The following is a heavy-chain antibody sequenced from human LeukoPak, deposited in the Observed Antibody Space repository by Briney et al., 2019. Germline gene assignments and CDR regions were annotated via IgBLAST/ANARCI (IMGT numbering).Heavy chain of an antibody. V-gene: IGHV3-23*01. D-gene: IGHD2-15*01. CDR2: ISGSDGGT. CDR3: AKPLPGTHYYFDY. Sequence: GGSLRLSCAASGFTFSTYAMNWVRQAPGKGLEWVAIISGSDGGTYYADSVKGRFTISRDNSQNPLYLQMNSLRAEDTAVYYCAKPLPGTHYYFDYWGQGTLVTVSS. CDR1: GFTFSTYA. J-gene: IGHJ4*02.